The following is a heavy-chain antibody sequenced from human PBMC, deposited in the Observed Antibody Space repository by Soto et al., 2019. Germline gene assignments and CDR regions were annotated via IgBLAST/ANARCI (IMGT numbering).Heavy chain of an antibody. CDR3: ARMNYYDTSGYPFDY. J-gene: IGHJ4*02. CDR1: GCSIRSYY. CDR2: IYFRGTT. V-gene: IGHV4-59*01. Sequence: SETLSLTCTFTGCSIRSYYWSWIRQPPGKGLEWIGYIYFRGTTNYNPSLKSRVTMSADTSKNQFSLKLNSVTAADTAVYYCARMNYYDTSGYPFDYWGQGMMVTVS. D-gene: IGHD3-22*01.